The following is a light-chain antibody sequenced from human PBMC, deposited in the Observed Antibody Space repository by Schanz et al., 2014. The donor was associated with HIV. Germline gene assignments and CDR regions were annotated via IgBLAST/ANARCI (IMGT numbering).Light chain of an antibody. CDR1: ALNVGDNS. CDR3: ATWDSTLSAVV. V-gene: IGLV1-51*01. J-gene: IGLJ2*01. Sequence: QSVLTQPPSVSALPGQRVTISCSGGALNVGDNSVSWYQQFPGTAPKLLIFANYQRPSEIPDRISGSKTGTSATLAINGLQTGDEADYYCATWDSTLSAVVFGGGTKLTVL. CDR2: ANY.